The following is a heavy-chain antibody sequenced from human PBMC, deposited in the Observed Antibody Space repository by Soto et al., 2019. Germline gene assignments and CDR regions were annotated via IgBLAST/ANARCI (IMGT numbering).Heavy chain of an antibody. Sequence: QLQLQESGPGLVKTSETLYVTCTVSGGSMSRNNYYWGWIRQPPGKGLEWIASILSSGSTYYNPSRKCRVTIFVDTSKNQFSLKMNSVTAAETAVYYCARPQTGHSGGSQFDPWGQGTLVTVSS. CDR3: ARPQTGHSGGSQFDP. J-gene: IGHJ5*02. D-gene: IGHD2-15*01. CDR2: ILSSGST. V-gene: IGHV4-39*01. CDR1: GGSMSRNNYY.